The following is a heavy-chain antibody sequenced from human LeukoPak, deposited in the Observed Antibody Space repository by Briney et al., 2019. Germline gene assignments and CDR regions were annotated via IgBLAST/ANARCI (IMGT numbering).Heavy chain of an antibody. CDR2: ISYDGSDK. Sequence: PGGSLRLSCAASGFTFSSYAMSWVRQAPGKGLEWVAVISYDGSDKYYADSVKGRFTISRDNSKNTLYLQMNSLRAEDTAVYYCAKDPDGMDVWGQGTTVTVSS. V-gene: IGHV3-30-3*01. J-gene: IGHJ6*02. CDR1: GFTFSSYA. CDR3: AKDPDGMDV.